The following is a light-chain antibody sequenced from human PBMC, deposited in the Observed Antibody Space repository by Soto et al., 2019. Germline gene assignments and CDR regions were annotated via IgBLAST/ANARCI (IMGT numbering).Light chain of an antibody. CDR3: LLYGSSPPYT. Sequence: EIVLTQSPGTLSLFPGERATLSCRASQSVRSSYLAWYQQKPGQAPRLLIFGASSRATGVPDRFSGSGSGTGFTLTISRLDPDDFAVYYWLLYGSSPPYTFGQGTKLEIK. CDR2: GAS. J-gene: IGKJ2*01. V-gene: IGKV3-20*01. CDR1: QSVRSSY.